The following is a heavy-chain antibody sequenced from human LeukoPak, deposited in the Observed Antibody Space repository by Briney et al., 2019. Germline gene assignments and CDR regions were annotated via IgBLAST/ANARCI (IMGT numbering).Heavy chain of an antibody. CDR3: ANYYDDYSSYFDY. J-gene: IGHJ4*02. D-gene: IGHD4-11*01. V-gene: IGHV3-23*01. CDR1: GFTFSTYA. Sequence: GGSLRLSCAASGFTFSTYAMSWVRQAPGKGLELVSAISGSAGSTNYADSVKGRFTISRDNSKSTLYLQMNSLRAEDTAVYYCANYYDDYSSYFDYWGQGTLVTVSS. CDR2: ISGSAGST.